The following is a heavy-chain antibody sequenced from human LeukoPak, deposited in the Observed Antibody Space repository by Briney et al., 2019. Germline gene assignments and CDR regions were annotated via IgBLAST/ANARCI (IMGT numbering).Heavy chain of an antibody. CDR1: GGSISSGSYY. J-gene: IGHJ3*02. Sequence: SETLSLTCSVSGGSISSGSYYWSWIRQPAGKGLEWIGRIYISGSTNYNSFLKSRVTISVDTSKNQFSLKLSSVTAADTAVYYCARDRSIAAAGGAFDIWGQGTMVTVSS. D-gene: IGHD6-13*01. CDR3: ARDRSIAAAGGAFDI. CDR2: IYISGST. V-gene: IGHV4-61*02.